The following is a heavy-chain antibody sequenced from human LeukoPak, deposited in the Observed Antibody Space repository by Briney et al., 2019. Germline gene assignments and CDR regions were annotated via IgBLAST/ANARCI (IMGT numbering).Heavy chain of an antibody. D-gene: IGHD2-2*01. CDR3: AQDNPIEKVPGLGPGH. CDR1: GGTFSSYA. J-gene: IGHJ4*02. V-gene: IGHV1-69*04. Sequence: SVKVSCKASGGTFSSYAISWVRQAPGQGLEWMGRIIPILGIANYAQKFQGRVTITADKSTSTAYMELSSLRSEDTAVYYCAQDNPIEKVPGLGPGHWGQGTLVTVSS. CDR2: IIPILGIA.